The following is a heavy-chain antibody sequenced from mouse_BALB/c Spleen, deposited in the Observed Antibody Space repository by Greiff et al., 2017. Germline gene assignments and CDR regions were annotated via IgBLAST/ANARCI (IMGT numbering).Heavy chain of an antibody. CDR3: AREYMIPYYFDY. CDR2: ISSGGST. CDR1: GFTFSSYA. J-gene: IGHJ2*01. V-gene: IGHV5-6-5*01. Sequence: EVMLVESGGGLVKPGGSLKLSCAASGFTFSSYAMSWVRQTPEKRLEWVASISSGGSTYYPDSVKGRFTISRDNARNILYLQMSSLRSEDTAMYYCAREYMIPYYFDYWGQGTTLTVSS. D-gene: IGHD2-3*01.